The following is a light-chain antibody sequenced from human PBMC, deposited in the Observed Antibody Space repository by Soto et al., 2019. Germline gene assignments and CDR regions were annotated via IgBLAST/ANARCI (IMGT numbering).Light chain of an antibody. Sequence: DIQMTQSPSSLSASVGDRVTITCRASQGIDTYLAWFQQKPGKAPKTLIYAASSLHSGVPSRFSGSGFGTDFTLTISSLQPEDFATDYCQHYNGYPQTFGQGTRLEIK. J-gene: IGKJ5*01. CDR1: QGIDTY. CDR3: QHYNGYPQT. CDR2: AAS. V-gene: IGKV1-16*01.